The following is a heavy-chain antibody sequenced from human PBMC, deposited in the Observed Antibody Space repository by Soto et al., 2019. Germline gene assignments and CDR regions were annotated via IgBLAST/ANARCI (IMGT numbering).Heavy chain of an antibody. CDR1: GFTFSSYW. CDR2: IKQDGSEK. Sequence: EVQLVESGGGLVQPGGSLRLSCAASGFTFSSYWMSWVRQAPGKGLEWVANIKQDGSEKYYVDSVKGRFTISRDNAKNSLYLQMNSLRADDTAVYYCARQETGPTMGAVGFDYWGQGTLVTVSS. D-gene: IGHD1-1*01. CDR3: ARQETGPTMGAVGFDY. V-gene: IGHV3-7*01. J-gene: IGHJ4*02.